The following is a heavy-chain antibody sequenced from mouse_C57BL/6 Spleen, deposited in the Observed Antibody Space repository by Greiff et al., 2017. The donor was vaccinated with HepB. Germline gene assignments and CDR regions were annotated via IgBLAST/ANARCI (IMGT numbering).Heavy chain of an antibody. V-gene: IGHV5-4*01. D-gene: IGHD1-1*01. CDR2: ISDGGSYT. CDR1: GFTFSSYA. J-gene: IGHJ4*01. CDR3: ARDLGTVVATGAMDY. Sequence: EVHLVESGGGLVKPGGSLKLSCAASGFTFSSYAMSWVRQTPEKRLEWVATISDGGSYTYYPDNVKGRFTISRDNAKNNLYLQMSHLKSEDTAMYYCARDLGTVVATGAMDYWGQGTSVTVSS.